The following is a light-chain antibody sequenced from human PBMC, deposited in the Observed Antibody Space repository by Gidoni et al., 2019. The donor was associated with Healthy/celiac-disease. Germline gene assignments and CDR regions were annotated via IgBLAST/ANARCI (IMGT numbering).Light chain of an antibody. V-gene: IGKV1-5*03. CDR3: QQYNSYSGT. CDR1: QSISSW. J-gene: IGKJ1*01. Sequence: DIQMTQSPSTLSASVGDRVTIACRASQSISSWLAWYQQKPGKAPKLLIYKASSLESGVPSRFSGSGSVTEVSLTISSLQPDDFATYYCQQYNSYSGTFGQGTKVELK. CDR2: KAS.